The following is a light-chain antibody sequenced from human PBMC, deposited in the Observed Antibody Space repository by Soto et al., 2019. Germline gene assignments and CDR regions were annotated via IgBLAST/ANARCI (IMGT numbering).Light chain of an antibody. J-gene: IGLJ2*01. CDR2: TNN. V-gene: IGLV1-44*01. CDR1: SSNIGSNT. CDR3: VAWDDSLNGVV. Sequence: QSVLTQPPSASGTPGQRVTISCSGSSSNIGSNTVSWYQQLPGTAPKLLIYTNNQRPSGVPDRFSGSKSGTSASLAISGLQSEDEAYYYCVAWDDSLNGVVFGGGTKLTVL.